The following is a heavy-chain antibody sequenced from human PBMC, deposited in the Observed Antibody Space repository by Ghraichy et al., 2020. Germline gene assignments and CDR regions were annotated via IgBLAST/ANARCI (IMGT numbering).Heavy chain of an antibody. V-gene: IGHV4-34*01. CDR3: ARGLNAAMDV. Sequence: SETLSLTCAVYGGSFSGYYWSWIRQPPGKGLEWIGEINHSGSTNYNPSLKSRVTISVDTSKNQFSLKLSSVTAADTAVYYCARGLNAAMDVWGKGTTVTVSS. CDR2: INHSGST. CDR1: GGSFSGYY. J-gene: IGHJ6*03.